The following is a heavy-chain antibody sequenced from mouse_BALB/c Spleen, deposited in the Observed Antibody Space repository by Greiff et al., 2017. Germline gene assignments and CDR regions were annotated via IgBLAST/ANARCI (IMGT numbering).Heavy chain of an antibody. J-gene: IGHJ2*01. Sequence: VQLQQSAAELARPGASVKMSCKASGYTFTSYTMHWVKQRPGQGLEWIGYINPSSGYTEYNQKFKDKTTLTADKSSSTAYMQLSSLTSEDSAVYYCARWDYGSSYDYWGQGTTLTVSS. CDR1: GYTFTSYT. CDR2: INPSSGYT. D-gene: IGHD1-1*01. CDR3: ARWDYGSSYDY. V-gene: IGHV1-4*02.